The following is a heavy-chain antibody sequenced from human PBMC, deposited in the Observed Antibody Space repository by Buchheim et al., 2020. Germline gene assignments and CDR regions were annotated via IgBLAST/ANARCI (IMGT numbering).Heavy chain of an antibody. V-gene: IGHV3-48*01. CDR3: ARDSSGRSFDY. D-gene: IGHD6-19*01. J-gene: IGHJ4*02. CDR1: GFTFSSYS. Sequence: EVQLVESGGGLVQPGGSLRLSCAASGFTFSSYSMNWVRQAPGKGLEWVSYISSSSSTIYYAYSVKGRFTIPRDNTKNPLSLQMNSLRAEDTAVYYCARDSSGRSFDYWGQGTL. CDR2: ISSSSSTI.